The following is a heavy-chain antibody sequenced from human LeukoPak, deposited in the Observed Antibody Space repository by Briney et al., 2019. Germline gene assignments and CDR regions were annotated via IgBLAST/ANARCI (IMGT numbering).Heavy chain of an antibody. CDR3: ARWGFPIAAADMSIFDP. J-gene: IGHJ5*02. D-gene: IGHD6-25*01. CDR1: GGSISSYY. CDR2: IYTSGST. V-gene: IGHV4-4*07. Sequence: SETLSLTCTVSGGSISSYYWSWIRQPAGKGLEWIGRIYTSGSTSYNPSLKSRVTMSVDTSKNQFSLKLSSVTAADTAVYYCARWGFPIAAADMSIFDPWGQGTLVTVSS.